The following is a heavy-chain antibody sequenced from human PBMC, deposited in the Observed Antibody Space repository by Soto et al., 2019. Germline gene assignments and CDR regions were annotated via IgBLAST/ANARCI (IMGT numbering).Heavy chain of an antibody. CDR2: IYYSGST. CDR3: ARDRRFLEWLSPRDYYYGMDV. J-gene: IGHJ6*02. V-gene: IGHV4-30-4*01. Sequence: QVQLQESGPGLVKPSQTLSLTCTVSGGSISSGDYYRSWIRQPPGKGLEWIGYIYYSGSTYYNPSLKSRVTISVDTSKNQFSLKLSSVTAADTAVYYCARDRRFLEWLSPRDYYYGMDVWGQGTTVTVSS. CDR1: GGSISSGDYY. D-gene: IGHD3-3*01.